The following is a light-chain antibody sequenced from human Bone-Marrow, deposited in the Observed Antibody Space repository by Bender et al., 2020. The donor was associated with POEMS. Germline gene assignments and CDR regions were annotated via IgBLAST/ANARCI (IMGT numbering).Light chain of an antibody. J-gene: IGLJ3*02. V-gene: IGLV1-47*01. CDR1: SSNLGSNY. CDR2: RTN. CDR3: AVWDDSLSGWV. Sequence: QSVLTQPPSASGTPGQRDTISCSGSSSNLGSNYVYWYQQLPGTAPKLLIYRTNQRPSGVPDRFSGSKSGASASLAISGLRSEDEADYYCAVWDDSLSGWVFGGGTKLTVL.